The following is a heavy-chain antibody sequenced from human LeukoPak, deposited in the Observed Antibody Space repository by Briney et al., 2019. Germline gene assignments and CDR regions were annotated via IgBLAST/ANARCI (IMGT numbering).Heavy chain of an antibody. V-gene: IGHV4-34*01. Sequence: PSETLSLTCAVYGGSFSGYYWSWIRQPPGKGLEWIGEINHSASTNYNPSLKSRVTISVDTSKNQFSLKLSSVTAADTAVYYCARMGTGSSWRHFDYWGQGTLVTVSS. CDR3: ARMGTGSSWRHFDY. CDR2: INHSAST. D-gene: IGHD6-13*01. J-gene: IGHJ4*02. CDR1: GGSFSGYY.